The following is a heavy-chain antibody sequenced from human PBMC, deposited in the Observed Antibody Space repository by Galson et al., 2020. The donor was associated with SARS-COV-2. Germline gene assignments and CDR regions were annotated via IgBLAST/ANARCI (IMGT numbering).Heavy chain of an antibody. V-gene: IGHV4-30-2*01. Sequence: SETLSLTCAVSGTSISGGSYSWNCLRPPPGKGLEWIGYISHSGGHYYNPSLKSRVTISGDRSKNQFSLRLSSVTAADAAVYFCARLHYGEYAPEAFDIWGPGTRVTVAS. CDR2: ISHSGGH. CDR1: GTSISGGSYS. J-gene: IGHJ3*02. CDR3: ARLHYGEYAPEAFDI. D-gene: IGHD4-17*01.